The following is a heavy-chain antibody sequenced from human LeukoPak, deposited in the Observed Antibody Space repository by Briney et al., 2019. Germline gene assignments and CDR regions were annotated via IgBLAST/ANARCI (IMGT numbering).Heavy chain of an antibody. V-gene: IGHV4-59*08. D-gene: IGHD3-16*01. J-gene: IGHJ4*02. CDR2: IYYSGST. Sequence: SETLSLTCTVSGGSISSYYWSWIRQPPGKGLEWIGYIYYSGSTNYNPSLKSRVTISVDTSKNQFSLKLSSVTAADTAVYHCARQQLRLGELGYYFDYWGQGTLVTVSS. CDR3: ARQQLRLGELGYYFDY. CDR1: GGSISSYY.